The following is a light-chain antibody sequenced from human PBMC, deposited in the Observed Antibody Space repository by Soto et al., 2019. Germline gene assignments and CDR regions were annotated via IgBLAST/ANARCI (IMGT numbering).Light chain of an antibody. CDR1: QDVSTF. CDR3: QQYLNLPPS. Sequence: DIQMTQSPSFLSASVGDRVTITCQASQDVSTFLNWYQQKPGKAPKLLIYDASNLETGVTPRFIGSGSGTDFTLTISNLQSEDIATYYCQQYLNLPPSFGQGTKV. J-gene: IGKJ2*01. CDR2: DAS. V-gene: IGKV1-33*01.